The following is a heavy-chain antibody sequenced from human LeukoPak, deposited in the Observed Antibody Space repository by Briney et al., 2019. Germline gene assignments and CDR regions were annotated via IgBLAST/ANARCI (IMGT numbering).Heavy chain of an antibody. Sequence: SETLSLTCTVSLASISSSYWTWIRPPPAKGLEWIGHIYYSGTTNYNPSLKSRVTISVDTSKNQFSLKLSSVTAADTAVYYCARVLGYCSAGSCYPSFDYWGQGTLVTVSS. CDR1: LASISSSY. J-gene: IGHJ4*02. D-gene: IGHD2-15*01. CDR2: IYYSGTT. V-gene: IGHV4-59*01. CDR3: ARVLGYCSAGSCYPSFDY.